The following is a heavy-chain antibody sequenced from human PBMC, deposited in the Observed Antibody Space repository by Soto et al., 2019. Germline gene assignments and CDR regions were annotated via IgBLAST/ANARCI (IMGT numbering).Heavy chain of an antibody. V-gene: IGHV4-59*01. CDR1: VGSISSNY. J-gene: IGHJ4*02. D-gene: IGHD6-13*01. CDR3: ARYRREAVAGYTLDN. CDR2: VYNSGST. Sequence: SETLSGACTVSVGSISSNYWTWLRQPPGKGLEWIGYVYNSGSTNYNPSLKSRVTISEDTSKSQFSLKVNSMTAADTAVYYCARYRREAVAGYTLDNWGQGILVAVSS.